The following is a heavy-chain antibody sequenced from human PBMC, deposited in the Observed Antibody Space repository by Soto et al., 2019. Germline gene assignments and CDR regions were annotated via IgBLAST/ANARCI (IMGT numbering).Heavy chain of an antibody. D-gene: IGHD4-4*01. CDR1: GFTFSSYG. V-gene: IGHV3-30*18. Sequence: GGSLRLSCAASGFTFSSYGMHWVRQAPGKGLEWVAVISYDGSNKYYADSVKGRFTISRDNSKNTLYLQMNSLRAEDTAVYYCAKDLYSNYPSRFNGKRAGFYYGMDVWGQGTTVTVSS. CDR2: ISYDGSNK. J-gene: IGHJ6*02. CDR3: AKDLYSNYPSRFNGKRAGFYYGMDV.